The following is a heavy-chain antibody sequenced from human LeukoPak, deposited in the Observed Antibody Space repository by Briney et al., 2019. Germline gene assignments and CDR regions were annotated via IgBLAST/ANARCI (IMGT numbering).Heavy chain of an antibody. V-gene: IGHV3-48*01. CDR3: ARDRGYNWNQGVDY. D-gene: IGHD1-20*01. Sequence: GGSLRLSCAASGFTFSSYSMNWVRQAPGKGLEWVSYISSSSSTIYYADSVKGRFTISRDNAKNSLYLQMNSLRAEDTAVYYCARDRGYNWNQGVDYWGQGTLVTVSS. CDR1: GFTFSSYS. J-gene: IGHJ4*02. CDR2: ISSSSSTI.